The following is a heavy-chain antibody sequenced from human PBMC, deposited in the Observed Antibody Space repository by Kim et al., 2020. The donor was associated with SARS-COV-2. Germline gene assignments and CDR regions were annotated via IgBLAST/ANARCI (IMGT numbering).Heavy chain of an antibody. D-gene: IGHD4-17*01. V-gene: IGHV3-15*01. CDR1: GFTFSNTW. CDR2: IKSKINGGTT. Sequence: GGSLRLSCAASGFTFSNTWMSWVRQGPGKGLEWVGLIKSKINGGTTDYAVPVKGRFSISRDDSKSTLYLQMSSLKTEDTAVYYCTTYAYGGKGFWGQGSLVTVSS. CDR3: TTYAYGGKGF. J-gene: IGHJ4*02.